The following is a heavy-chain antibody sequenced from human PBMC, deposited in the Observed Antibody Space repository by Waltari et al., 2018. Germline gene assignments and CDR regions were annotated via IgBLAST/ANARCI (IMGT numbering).Heavy chain of an antibody. CDR3: ARASYSSSWYYYYGMDV. J-gene: IGHJ6*02. V-gene: IGHV3-53*02. CDR1: GFTVSSNY. Sequence: EVQLVETGGGLIQPGGSLRLSCAASGFTVSSNYMSWVRQAPGKGLEWVSVIFRGGSTYYADSVKGRFTISRDNSKNTLYLQMNSLRAEDTAVYYCARASYSSSWYYYYGMDVWGQGTTVTVSS. D-gene: IGHD6-13*01. CDR2: IFRGGST.